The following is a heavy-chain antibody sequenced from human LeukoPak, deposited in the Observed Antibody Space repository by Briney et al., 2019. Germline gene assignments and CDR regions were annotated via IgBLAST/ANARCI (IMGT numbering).Heavy chain of an antibody. CDR3: AIQNDGEYFDY. CDR1: GGSISSYY. J-gene: IGHJ4*02. D-gene: IGHD3-10*01. Sequence: PSETLSLTCTVSGGSISSYYWSWIRQPPGKGLEWIGYIYYSGSTNYNPSLKSRVTISVDTSKNQFSLKLSSVTAADTAVYYCAIQNDGEYFDYWGQGALVTVSS. CDR2: IYYSGST. V-gene: IGHV4-59*08.